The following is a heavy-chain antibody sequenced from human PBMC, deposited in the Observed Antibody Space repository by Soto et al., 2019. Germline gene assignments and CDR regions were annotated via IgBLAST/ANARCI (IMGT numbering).Heavy chain of an antibody. Sequence: QVQLVQSGAEVKRPGSSVKVSCKASGDTFSFYSINWVRQAPGLGLEWMGRVNPILSMSNYAQRFQGRVTMTADKSTSTAYMELSGLGAEDTAMYFCATSYGSGHRAFDYWGQGALVTVSS. CDR1: GDTFSFYS. CDR2: VNPILSMS. D-gene: IGHD3-10*01. J-gene: IGHJ4*02. V-gene: IGHV1-69*04. CDR3: ATSYGSGHRAFDY.